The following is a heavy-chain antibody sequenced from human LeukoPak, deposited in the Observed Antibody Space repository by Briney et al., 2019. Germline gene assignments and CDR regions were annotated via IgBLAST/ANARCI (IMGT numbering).Heavy chain of an antibody. J-gene: IGHJ4*02. V-gene: IGHV3-23*01. CDR1: GFTFSSYA. Sequence: GGSVRLSCAASGFTFSSYAMSWDRQAPGKGLEWVSAISGSGGSTYYADSVKGRFTISRDNSKNTLYLQMNSLRAEDTAVYYCAKDKAVEMATMFDYWGQGTLVTVSS. CDR2: ISGSGGST. D-gene: IGHD5-24*01. CDR3: AKDKAVEMATMFDY.